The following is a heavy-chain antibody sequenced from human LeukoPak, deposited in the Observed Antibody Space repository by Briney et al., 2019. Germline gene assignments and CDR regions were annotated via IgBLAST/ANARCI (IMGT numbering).Heavy chain of an antibody. D-gene: IGHD7-27*01. V-gene: IGHV4-59*12. CDR1: GGSISSYY. CDR3: ARELGASHYFDY. CDR2: IYYSGST. J-gene: IGHJ4*02. Sequence: SETLSLTCTVSGGSISSYYWSWIRQPPGKGREWIGYIYYSGSTNYNPSLKSRVTISVDTSKNQFSLKLSSVTAADTAVYYCARELGASHYFDYWGQGTLVTVSS.